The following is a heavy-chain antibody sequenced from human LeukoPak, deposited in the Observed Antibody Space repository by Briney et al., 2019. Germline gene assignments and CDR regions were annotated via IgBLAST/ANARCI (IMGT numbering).Heavy chain of an antibody. CDR1: GFTFSSYG. CDR3: AKGKGVATAGAFDI. D-gene: IGHD5-12*01. V-gene: IGHV3-30*18. Sequence: PGRSLRLSCAASGFTFSSYGMHWVRQAPGKGLEWVAVISYDGSNKYYADSVKGRFTISRDNSKNTLYLQMNSLRAEDTAVYYCAKGKGVATAGAFDIWGQGTMVTVSS. J-gene: IGHJ3*02. CDR2: ISYDGSNK.